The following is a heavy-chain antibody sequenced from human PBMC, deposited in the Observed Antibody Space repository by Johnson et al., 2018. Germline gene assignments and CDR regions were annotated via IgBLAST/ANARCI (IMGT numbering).Heavy chain of an antibody. CDR1: GFTFSRYG. D-gene: IGHD2-21*02. J-gene: IGHJ6*03. CDR3: AKRVAVTTIPDYYVDV. CDR2: LYSGGST. V-gene: IGHV3-NL1*01. Sequence: QVQLQESGGGVVQPGRSLRLSCVASGFTFSRYGMHWVRQAPGTGLEWVSILYSGGSTYYADSVKGRFTLYRDNSKNKLYLQMDSLRPEDTAVYYSAKRVAVTTIPDYYVDVWRKGTAVTVSS.